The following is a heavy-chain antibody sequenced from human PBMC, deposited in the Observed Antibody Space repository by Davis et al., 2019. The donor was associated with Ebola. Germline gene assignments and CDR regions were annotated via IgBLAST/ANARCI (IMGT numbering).Heavy chain of an antibody. J-gene: IGHJ4*02. Sequence: GESLKISCAASGFTFSSYWMSWVRQAPGKGLEWVANIKQDGSETYYVDSVEGRFTISRDNAKNSLYLQMNSLRAEDTAVYYCARGIAAAGGIYWGQGTLVTVSS. CDR2: IKQDGSET. CDR3: ARGIAAAGGIY. D-gene: IGHD6-13*01. V-gene: IGHV3-7*01. CDR1: GFTFSSYW.